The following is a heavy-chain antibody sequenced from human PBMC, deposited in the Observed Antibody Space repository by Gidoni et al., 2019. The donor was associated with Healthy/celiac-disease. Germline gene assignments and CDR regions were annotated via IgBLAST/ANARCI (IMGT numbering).Heavy chain of an antibody. CDR1: GYTFTSYA. V-gene: IGHV1-3*01. Sequence: QVQLVQSGAEVKKPGASVKVSCKASGYTFTSYAMHWVRQAPGQRLEWMGWINAGNGNTKDSQKFQGRVTITRDTSASTAYMELSSLRSEDTAVYYCARQVMFPVPTGNNWFDPWGQGTLVTVSS. CDR3: ARQVMFPVPTGNNWFDP. D-gene: IGHD3-10*02. CDR2: INAGNGNT. J-gene: IGHJ5*02.